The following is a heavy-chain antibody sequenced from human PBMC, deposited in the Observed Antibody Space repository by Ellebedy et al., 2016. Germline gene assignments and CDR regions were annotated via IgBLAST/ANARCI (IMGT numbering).Heavy chain of an antibody. Sequence: GESLKISCAASGFTFDDYTMHWVRHSPRKGLEWVSLISWDGASTFYADSVKGRFTISRNNGKNSLYLQMNSLRTEDTALYYCAKENFGVAQIDSWGQGTLVTVSS. J-gene: IGHJ4*02. CDR2: ISWDGAST. CDR1: GFTFDDYT. D-gene: IGHD3-3*01. CDR3: AKENFGVAQIDS. V-gene: IGHV3-43*01.